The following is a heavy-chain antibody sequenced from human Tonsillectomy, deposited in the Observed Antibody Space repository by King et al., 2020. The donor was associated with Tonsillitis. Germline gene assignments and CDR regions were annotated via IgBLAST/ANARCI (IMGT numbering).Heavy chain of an antibody. Sequence: ITLKESGPTLVKPTQTLMLTCTFSGFSLSSYGVRVGWIRQPPGKALEWLAIISWDDEKYYSPSLESRLTITKDSSNKQVVLTMTNMDPVDIGTYYFAHRRYHSNLYYDWFDPWGQGILVTVSS. V-gene: IGHV2-5*02. J-gene: IGHJ5*02. CDR2: ISWDDEK. D-gene: IGHD3-16*01. CDR1: GFSLSSYGVR. CDR3: AHRRYHSNLYYDWFDP.